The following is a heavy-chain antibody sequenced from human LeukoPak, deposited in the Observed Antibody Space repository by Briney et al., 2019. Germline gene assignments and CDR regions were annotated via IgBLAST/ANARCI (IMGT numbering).Heavy chain of an antibody. J-gene: IGHJ3*02. V-gene: IGHV3-21*01. CDR2: ISSSSSYI. D-gene: IGHD1-26*01. Sequence: GSLRLSCAASGFTFSSYSMNWVRQAPGKGLEWVSSISSSSSYIYYADSLKGRFTISRDNAKNSLYLQLNSLRAEDTAVYYCARGSGGDLGEAFDIWGQGTMVTVSS. CDR3: ARGSGGDLGEAFDI. CDR1: GFTFSSYS.